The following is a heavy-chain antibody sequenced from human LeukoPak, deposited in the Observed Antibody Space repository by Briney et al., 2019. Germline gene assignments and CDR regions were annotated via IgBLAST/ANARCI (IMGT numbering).Heavy chain of an antibody. CDR1: GGSFSGYY. J-gene: IGHJ4*02. CDR3: TITPGTPLASMDY. V-gene: IGHV4-34*01. Sequence: SETLALTCAGYGGSFSGYYRRWVRQPPGKGLEWIGEINHSGSTNYNPSLKSRVTISVDTSKNQLSLKMSSVTAADTAVYHCTITPGTPLASMDYWRQGTLVTVSS. D-gene: IGHD1-1*01. CDR2: INHSGST.